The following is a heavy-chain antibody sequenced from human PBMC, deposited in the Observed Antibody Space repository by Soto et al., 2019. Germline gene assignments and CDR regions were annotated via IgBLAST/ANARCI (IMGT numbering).Heavy chain of an antibody. CDR3: AKDPNCDYVGGFEF. D-gene: IGHD4-17*01. J-gene: IGHJ3*01. CDR2: ISASGGST. V-gene: IGHV3-23*01. Sequence: EVQLLESGGGLVQPGGSLRLSCAASGFTFYNYAMSWVRQAPGKGLEWVSGISASGGSTYYADSVKGRFTISRDNSKNTLSLQMNSLRAEDTALYYCAKDPNCDYVGGFEFWGQGTMVTVSS. CDR1: GFTFYNYA.